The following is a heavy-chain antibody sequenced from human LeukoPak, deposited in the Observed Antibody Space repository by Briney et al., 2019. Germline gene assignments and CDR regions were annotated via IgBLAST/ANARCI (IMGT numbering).Heavy chain of an antibody. V-gene: IGHV1-46*01. Sequence: ASVKVSCKASGYTFTSNYMHWVRQAPGQGLEWMGIIHTSGGNTNYAQKFQGRGAMTRDTYTSTVYMELSSLSSEDTAIYYCARDCSSTRCQGPVFDNWGQGTLVTVSS. CDR2: IHTSGGNT. J-gene: IGHJ4*02. CDR1: GYTFTSNY. CDR3: ARDCSSTRCQGPVFDN. D-gene: IGHD2-2*01.